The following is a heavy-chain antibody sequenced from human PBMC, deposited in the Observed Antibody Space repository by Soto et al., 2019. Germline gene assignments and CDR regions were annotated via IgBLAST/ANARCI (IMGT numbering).Heavy chain of an antibody. Sequence: ASVKVSCKASGYTFTGYYMHWVRQAPGQGLEWMGWINPNSGGTNYAQKFQGWVTMTRDTSISTAYMELSRLRSDDTAVYYCAGVAYCSSTSCYAHAFDIWGQGTMVTVSS. D-gene: IGHD2-2*01. CDR2: INPNSGGT. CDR3: AGVAYCSSTSCYAHAFDI. V-gene: IGHV1-2*04. CDR1: GYTFTGYY. J-gene: IGHJ3*02.